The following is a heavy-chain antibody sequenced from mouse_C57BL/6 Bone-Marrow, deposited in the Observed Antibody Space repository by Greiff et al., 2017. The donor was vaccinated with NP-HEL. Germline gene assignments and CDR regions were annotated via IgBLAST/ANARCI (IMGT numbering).Heavy chain of an antibody. D-gene: IGHD3-2*02. V-gene: IGHV5-6*01. CDR3: ARQDSSGYGFAY. CDR1: GFTFSSYG. J-gene: IGHJ3*01. CDR2: ISSGGSYT. Sequence: EVMLVESGGDLVKPGGSLKLSCAASGFTFSSYGMSWVRQTPDKRLEWVATISSGGSYTYYPDSVKGRFTISRDNAKNTLYLQMSSLKSEDTAMYYCARQDSSGYGFAYWGQGTLVTVSA.